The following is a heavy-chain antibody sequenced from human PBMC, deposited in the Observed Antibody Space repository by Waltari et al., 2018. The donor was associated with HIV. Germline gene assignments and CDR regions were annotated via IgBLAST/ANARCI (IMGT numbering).Heavy chain of an antibody. J-gene: IGHJ5*02. D-gene: IGHD5-12*01. V-gene: IGHV4-61*02. CDR1: GGSISSGSSH. CDR3: ARGVVGGYDLGNNWFDP. CDR2: LYTSGST. Sequence: QLQESGPGLVKPSQTLSLTCTVSGGSISSGSSHWRWIRQPAGKGLEWTGRLYTSGSTDYNPSLKSRATISGDTSKNQFSLKLSSVTAADTAVYYCARGVVGGYDLGNNWFDPWGQGTLVTVSS.